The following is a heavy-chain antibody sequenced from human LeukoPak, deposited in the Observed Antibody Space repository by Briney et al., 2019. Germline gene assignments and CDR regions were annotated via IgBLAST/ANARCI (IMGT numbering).Heavy chain of an antibody. D-gene: IGHD3-3*01. CDR3: ARDRSGYANDAFDF. V-gene: IGHV3-30-3*01. J-gene: IGHJ3*01. Sequence: GGSLRLSCAASGFTFSDYAMHWVRQAPGKGLEWVAVISYGGTNKYYADSVKGRFTISRDNSKNTLFLQMNRLRAEDTAVYYRARDRSGYANDAFDFLGQGTMVTVSS. CDR2: ISYGGTNK. CDR1: GFTFSDYA.